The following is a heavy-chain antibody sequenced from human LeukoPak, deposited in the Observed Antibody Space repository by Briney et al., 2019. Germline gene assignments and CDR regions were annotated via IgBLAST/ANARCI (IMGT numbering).Heavy chain of an antibody. V-gene: IGHV3-23*01. J-gene: IGHJ3*01. Sequence: GGSLRLSCTASGFTFSFFGMTWVRQAPGKGLEWVSSISASGADTYYADSVKGRFTISRDNSKNTLYLQMNSLRAEDTAVYYCARRAGAYSHPYDYWGQGTMVTVSS. CDR1: GFTFSFFG. CDR3: ARRAGAYSHPYDY. D-gene: IGHD4/OR15-4a*01. CDR2: ISASGADT.